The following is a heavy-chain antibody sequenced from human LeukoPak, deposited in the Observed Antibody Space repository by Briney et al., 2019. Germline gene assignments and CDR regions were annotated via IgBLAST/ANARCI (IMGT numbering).Heavy chain of an antibody. V-gene: IGHV4-39*07. D-gene: IGHD1-26*01. CDR3: ARNGGSYTFDI. J-gene: IGHJ3*02. Sequence: SETLSLTCTVSGGSFSSSSYYWGWIRQPPGKGLEWIGSIYYSGSTNYSPSLKSRVTISIDTSKNQFSLKLTSVTAADAAVYYCARNGGSYTFDIWGQGTMVTVSS. CDR1: GGSFSSSSYY. CDR2: IYYSGST.